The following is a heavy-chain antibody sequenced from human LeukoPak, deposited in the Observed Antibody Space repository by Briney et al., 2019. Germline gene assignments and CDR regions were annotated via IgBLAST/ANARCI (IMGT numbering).Heavy chain of an antibody. V-gene: IGHV4-39*07. Sequence: SETLSLTCTVSGGSISSSSYYWGWIRQPPGKGLEWIGSIYYSGSTYYNPSLKSRVTISVGTSKNQFSLKLSSVAAADTAVYYCAGGNGPFDYWGQGTLVTVSS. CDR1: GGSISSSSYY. D-gene: IGHD4-11*01. CDR3: AGGNGPFDY. J-gene: IGHJ4*02. CDR2: IYYSGST.